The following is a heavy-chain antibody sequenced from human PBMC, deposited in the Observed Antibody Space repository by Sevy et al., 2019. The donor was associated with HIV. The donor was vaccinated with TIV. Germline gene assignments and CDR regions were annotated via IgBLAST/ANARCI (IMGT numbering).Heavy chain of an antibody. CDR3: ARDHEPGGDAFDI. D-gene: IGHD3-10*01. Sequence: GGSLRLSCAASGFTFSSYSMNWVRQAPGKGLEWVSSISSSSSYIYYADSVKGRFTISRDNAKNSLYLQMNSLRAEDRAVYYCARDHEPGGDAFDIWGQGTMVTVSS. J-gene: IGHJ3*02. CDR1: GFTFSSYS. V-gene: IGHV3-21*01. CDR2: ISSSSSYI.